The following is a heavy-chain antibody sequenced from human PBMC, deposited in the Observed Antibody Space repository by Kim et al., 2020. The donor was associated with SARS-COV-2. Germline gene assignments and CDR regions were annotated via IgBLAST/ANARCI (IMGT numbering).Heavy chain of an antibody. D-gene: IGHD5-18*01. CDR3: ARSPGYSYAFDAFDI. Sequence: GESLKISCKGSGYSFTSYWIGWVRQMPGKGLEWMGIIYPGDSDTRYSPSFQGQVTISADKSISTAYLQWSSLKASDTAMYYCARSPGYSYAFDAFDIWDQGTMVTVSS. J-gene: IGHJ3*02. CDR1: GYSFTSYW. CDR2: IYPGDSDT. V-gene: IGHV5-51*01.